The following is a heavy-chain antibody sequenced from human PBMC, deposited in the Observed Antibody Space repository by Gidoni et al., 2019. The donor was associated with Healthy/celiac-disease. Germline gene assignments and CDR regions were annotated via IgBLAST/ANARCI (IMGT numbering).Heavy chain of an antibody. CDR2: ICYSGST. D-gene: IGHD3-10*01. CDR3: ARADDYPYYYGSGSYYSGAFDI. J-gene: IGHJ3*02. CDR1: GGSISSSSYY. V-gene: IGHV4-39*07. Sequence: QLQLQASGPGLVKPSETLSLTCTVSGGSISSSSYYWGWIRQPPGKGLEWIGSICYSGSTYYNPSLKSRVTISVDTSKNQFSLKLSSVTAADTAVYYCARADDYPYYYGSGSYYSGAFDIWGQGTMVTVSS.